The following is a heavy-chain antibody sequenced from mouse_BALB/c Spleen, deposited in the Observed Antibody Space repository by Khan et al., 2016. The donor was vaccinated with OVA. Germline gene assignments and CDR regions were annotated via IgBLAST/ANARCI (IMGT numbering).Heavy chain of an antibody. Sequence: VQLQQSGAELAKPGASVKMSCKASGYTFTNYWMHWVKQRPGQGLEWIGYINPSTIYTEYNQKLKDKATLTADKSSSTAYMQLRSLTSEDSAVYYCARRLPPYYYARDYWGQGTSVTVSS. J-gene: IGHJ4*01. V-gene: IGHV1-7*01. CDR2: INPSTIYT. D-gene: IGHD3-2*02. CDR1: GYTFTNYW. CDR3: ARRLPPYYYARDY.